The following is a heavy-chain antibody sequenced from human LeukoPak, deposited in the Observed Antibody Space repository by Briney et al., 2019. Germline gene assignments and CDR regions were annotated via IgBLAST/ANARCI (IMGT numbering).Heavy chain of an antibody. CDR3: ANYYYDSSGYYYFDY. J-gene: IGHJ4*02. D-gene: IGHD3-22*01. V-gene: IGHV4-59*11. Sequence: PSETLSLTCTVSGGSISSHYWSWIRQPPGKGLEWIGYIYYSGSTNYNPSLKSRVTISVDTSKNQFSLKLSSVTAADTAVYYCANYYYDSSGYYYFDYWGQGTLVTVSS. CDR1: GGSISSHY. CDR2: IYYSGST.